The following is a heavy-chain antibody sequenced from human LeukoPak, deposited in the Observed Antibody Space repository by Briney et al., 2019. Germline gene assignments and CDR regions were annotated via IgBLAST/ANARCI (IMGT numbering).Heavy chain of an antibody. J-gene: IGHJ4*02. CDR2: TNSNSGGS. CDR3: AREFLVGAKTGDH. D-gene: IGHD1-26*01. V-gene: IGHV1-2*02. Sequence: ASVKVSCKASGYTFTAYYMHWVRQAPGQGLEWMGWTNSNSGGSNYAQKFQGRVTMTRDTSISTAYMELSRLRADDTAVYYCAREFLVGAKTGDHWGQGTLVTVSS. CDR1: GYTFTAYY.